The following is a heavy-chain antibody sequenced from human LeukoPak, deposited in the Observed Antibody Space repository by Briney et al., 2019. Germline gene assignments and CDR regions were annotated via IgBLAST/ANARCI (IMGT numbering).Heavy chain of an antibody. J-gene: IGHJ5*02. CDR2: ISYDGSNK. Sequence: GGSLRLSCAASGFTFSSYAMHWVRQAPGKGLEWVAVISYDGSNKYYADSVKGRFTISRDNSKNTLYLQMNSLRAEDTAVYYCARYYYDSSGYVNNWFDPWGQGTLVTVSS. CDR1: GFTFSSYA. D-gene: IGHD3-22*01. CDR3: ARYYYDSSGYVNNWFDP. V-gene: IGHV3-30*01.